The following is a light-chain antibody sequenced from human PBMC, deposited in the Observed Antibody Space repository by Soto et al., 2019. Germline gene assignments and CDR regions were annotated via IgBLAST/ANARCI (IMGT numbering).Light chain of an antibody. CDR2: DVS. Sequence: QSALTQPASVSGSPGQSITISCTGTSSDIGDYNYVSWYQQHPGKAPKLMIYDVSNQPSGVSNRFSGSKSGNTASLTISGLQAEDEADYYCSSYTSSSTQVFGTGTKVTVL. V-gene: IGLV2-14*03. J-gene: IGLJ1*01. CDR3: SSYTSSSTQV. CDR1: SSDIGDYNY.